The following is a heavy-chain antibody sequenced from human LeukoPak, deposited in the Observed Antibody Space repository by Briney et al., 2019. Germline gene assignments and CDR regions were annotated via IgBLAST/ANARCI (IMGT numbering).Heavy chain of an antibody. CDR3: ARSSGSYPGPRVDLDY. CDR1: GYTFTTYN. V-gene: IGHV1-2*02. CDR2: INPNSGGT. D-gene: IGHD3-10*01. J-gene: IGHJ4*02. Sequence: ASVKVSCKASGYTFTTYNINWVRQAPGQGLEWMGWINPNSGGTNYAQKFQGRVTMTRDTSISTAYMELSRLRSDDTAVYYCARSSGSYPGPRVDLDYWGQGTLVTVSS.